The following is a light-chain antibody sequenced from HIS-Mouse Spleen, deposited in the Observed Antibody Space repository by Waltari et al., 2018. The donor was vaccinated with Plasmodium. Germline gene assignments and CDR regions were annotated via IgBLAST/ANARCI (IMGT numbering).Light chain of an antibody. CDR1: QSSSSY. Sequence: DIQMTQSPSSLSASVGDRVTITCRASQSSSSYLNWYQQKPGKAPKFLIYAASSLQSGVPSRFSGSGSGTDCTLTISSLQPEDCTTYYCQQSYSTWTFGQGTKVEIK. V-gene: IGKV1-39*01. J-gene: IGKJ1*01. CDR3: QQSYSTWT. CDR2: AAS.